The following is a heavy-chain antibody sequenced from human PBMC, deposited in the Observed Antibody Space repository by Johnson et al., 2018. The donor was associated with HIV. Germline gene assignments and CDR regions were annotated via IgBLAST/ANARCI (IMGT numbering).Heavy chain of an antibody. D-gene: IGHD6-13*01. CDR2: IRYDGSNK. CDR1: GFSFSNYA. Sequence: QVQLVESGGGVVQPGRSLRLSCAASGFSFSNYAMDWVRQAPGKGLEWVAVIRYDGSNKYYADSVKGRFTISRDNSKNTLYLQMNSLRAEDTAVYYCARGRGYSSSNDAFDIWGQGTMVTVSS. V-gene: IGHV3-30*04. CDR3: ARGRGYSSSNDAFDI. J-gene: IGHJ3*02.